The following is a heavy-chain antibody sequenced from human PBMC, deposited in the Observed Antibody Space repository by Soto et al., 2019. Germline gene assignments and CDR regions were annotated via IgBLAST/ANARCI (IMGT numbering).Heavy chain of an antibody. CDR3: AKDLGYCSRTSCYLEAAWAHYGMDV. CDR1: RLTRSSYG. V-gene: IGHV3-30*18. CDR2: ISYDGSNK. D-gene: IGHD2-2*01. J-gene: IGHJ6*02. Sequence: RRPSCGDSRLTRSSYGSHWVRDASGKGLEWVAVISYDGSNKYYADSVKGRFTISRDNSKNTLYLQMNSLRAEDTAVYYCAKDLGYCSRTSCYLEAAWAHYGMDVWAQRPTVTVPS.